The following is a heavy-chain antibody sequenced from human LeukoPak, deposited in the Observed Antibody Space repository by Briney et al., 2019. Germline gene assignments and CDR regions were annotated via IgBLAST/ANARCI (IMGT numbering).Heavy chain of an antibody. CDR3: AALGPDIVVVPAAPIYY. J-gene: IGHJ4*02. CDR1: GFTFSSYS. Sequence: GGSLRLSCAASGFTFSSYSMNWVRQAPGKGLEWVSSISSSSSYIHYADSVKGRFTISRDNAKNSLYLQMNSLRAEDTAVYYCAALGPDIVVVPAAPIYYWGQGTLVTVSS. D-gene: IGHD2-2*01. CDR2: ISSSSSYI. V-gene: IGHV3-21*01.